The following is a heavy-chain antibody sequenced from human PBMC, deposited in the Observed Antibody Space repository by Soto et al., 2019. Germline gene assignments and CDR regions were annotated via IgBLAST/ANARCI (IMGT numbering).Heavy chain of an antibody. CDR2: ISAYNGNT. J-gene: IGHJ3*02. Sequence: QVQLVQSGAEVKKPGASVKVSCKASGYTFTSYGISWGRQAPGQGLEWMGWISAYNGNTNYAQKLQGRVTMTTDTSTSSAYMELRSLRSHDTAVYYCARYYYDSSGYPTDAFDIWGQGTMVTVSS. CDR1: GYTFTSYG. V-gene: IGHV1-18*01. D-gene: IGHD3-22*01. CDR3: ARYYYDSSGYPTDAFDI.